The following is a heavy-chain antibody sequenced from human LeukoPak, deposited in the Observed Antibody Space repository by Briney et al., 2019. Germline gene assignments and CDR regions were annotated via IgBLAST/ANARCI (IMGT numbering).Heavy chain of an antibody. Sequence: GGSLRLSRAASGFTVSSNYMSWVRQAPGKGLEWVSVIYSGGSTYYADSVKGRFTISRDNSKNTLYLQMNSLRAEDTAVYYCARDASDYGDSAEGFDYWGQGTLVTVSS. CDR2: IYSGGST. CDR3: ARDASDYGDSAEGFDY. V-gene: IGHV3-53*01. D-gene: IGHD4-17*01. CDR1: GFTVSSNY. J-gene: IGHJ4*02.